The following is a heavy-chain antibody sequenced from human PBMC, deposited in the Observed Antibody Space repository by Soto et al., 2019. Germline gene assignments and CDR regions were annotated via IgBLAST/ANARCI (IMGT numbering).Heavy chain of an antibody. D-gene: IGHD6-6*01. CDR2: ISAYNGNT. CDR3: ARDWLAARPGWFDP. V-gene: IGHV1-18*01. Sequence: QVQLVQSGAEVKKPGASVKVSCKASGYTFTTYGISWVRQAPGQGLEWMGWISAYNGNTNYAENLQGRVTMTTDTSTSTAYIELRSLRADDTAVYYCARDWLAARPGWFDPGGQGTLVTVSS. CDR1: GYTFTTYG. J-gene: IGHJ5*02.